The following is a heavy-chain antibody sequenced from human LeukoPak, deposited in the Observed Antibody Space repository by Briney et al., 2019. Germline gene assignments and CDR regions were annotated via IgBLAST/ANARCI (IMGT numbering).Heavy chain of an antibody. CDR2: ISYDGSNK. CDR1: GFTFSSYA. D-gene: IGHD6-13*01. CDR3: ARVISSWYAFDI. V-gene: IGHV3-30-3*01. J-gene: IGHJ3*02. Sequence: GGSLRLSCAASGFTFSSYAMHWVRQAPGKGLEWVAVISYDGSNKYYADSVKGRFTISRDNSENTLYLQMNSLRAEDTAVYYCARVISSWYAFDIWGQGTMVTVSS.